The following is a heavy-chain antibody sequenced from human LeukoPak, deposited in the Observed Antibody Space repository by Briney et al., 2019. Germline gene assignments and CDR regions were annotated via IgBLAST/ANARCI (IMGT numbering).Heavy chain of an antibody. D-gene: IGHD1-1*01. CDR3: ARRISSWNVYIDK. J-gene: IGHJ4*02. CDR2: IYYSGTT. CDR1: GDSITTYF. Sequence: PSETLSLTCTVSGDSITTYFWSWIRQPPGKGLEWIGYIYYSGTTNYNPSLKSRVTISVDTSKSQVSLKLSSVTAADTAMYFCARRISSWNVYIDKWGQGIQVTVSS. V-gene: IGHV4-59*01.